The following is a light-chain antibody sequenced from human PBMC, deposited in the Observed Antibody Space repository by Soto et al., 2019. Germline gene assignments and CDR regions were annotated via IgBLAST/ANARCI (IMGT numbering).Light chain of an antibody. CDR1: SSDVGGYNY. CDR2: DVS. Sequence: QSALPQPRSVSGSPGQSVTISCTGTSSDVGGYNYVSWYQQHPGKAPKLMIYDVSKRPSGVPDRFSGSKSGKTASLTISGLQAEDEADYYCCSYAGSYYVFGTGTKVTVL. V-gene: IGLV2-11*01. J-gene: IGLJ1*01. CDR3: CSYAGSYYV.